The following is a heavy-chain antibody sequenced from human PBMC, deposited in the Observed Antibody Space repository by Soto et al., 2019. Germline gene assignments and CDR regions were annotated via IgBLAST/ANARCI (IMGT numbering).Heavy chain of an antibody. J-gene: IGHJ6*04. D-gene: IGHD6-13*01. CDR1: GYTVTSYD. V-gene: IGHV1-8*01. Sequence: ASVKVSCKTSGYTVTSYDINWVRQAPGQGLEWVGWMNTNSDDTRSAQKFRGRLTLTRDKSMRAVYMKLSNLRPDDSAVYYCAREWSAAGHFYGMDVWGKGTTFAVSS. CDR3: AREWSAAGHFYGMDV. CDR2: MNTNSDDT.